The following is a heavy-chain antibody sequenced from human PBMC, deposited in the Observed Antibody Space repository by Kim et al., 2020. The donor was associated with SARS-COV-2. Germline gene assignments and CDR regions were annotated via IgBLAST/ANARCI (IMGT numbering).Heavy chain of an antibody. CDR3: AREGVLRYFDWLLGVDNWFDP. V-gene: IGHV3-21*01. CDR2: ISSSSSYI. CDR1: GFTFSSYS. D-gene: IGHD3-9*01. Sequence: GGSLRLSCAASGFTFSSYSMNWVRQAPGKGLEWVSSISSSSSYIYYADSVKGRFTISRDNAKNSLYLQMNSLRAEDTAVYYCAREGVLRYFDWLLGVDNWFDPWGQGTLVTVSS. J-gene: IGHJ5*02.